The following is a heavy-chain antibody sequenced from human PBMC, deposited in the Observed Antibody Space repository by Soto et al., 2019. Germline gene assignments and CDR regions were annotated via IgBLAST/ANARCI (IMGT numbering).Heavy chain of an antibody. Sequence: EVQLVESGGGLVKPGGSLRLSCAASGFTFSGHTINWVRQAPGKGLEWVSSVSSSSSYIYYADSVKGRFTVSRDNAKKSLFRQMNSLRAEDTAMYYCARCMGFDGSGYAFFDSWGQGTLVTVSS. J-gene: IGHJ4*02. CDR3: ARCMGFDGSGYAFFDS. CDR2: VSSSSSYI. V-gene: IGHV3-21*01. D-gene: IGHD3-10*01. CDR1: GFTFSGHT.